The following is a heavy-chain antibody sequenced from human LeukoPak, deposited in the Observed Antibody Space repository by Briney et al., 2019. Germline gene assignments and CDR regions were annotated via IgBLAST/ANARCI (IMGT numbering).Heavy chain of an antibody. Sequence: SGGSLRLSCAGSGFTFSSYGMHWVRQAPGKGLEWVAVISYDGSNKYYADSVKGRFTISRDNSKNTLYLQMNSLRAEDTAVYYCAKQGPTKYCSSTSCYFSGVGYWGQGTLVTVSS. V-gene: IGHV3-30*18. CDR3: AKQGPTKYCSSTSCYFSGVGY. J-gene: IGHJ4*02. CDR1: GFTFSSYG. D-gene: IGHD2-2*01. CDR2: ISYDGSNK.